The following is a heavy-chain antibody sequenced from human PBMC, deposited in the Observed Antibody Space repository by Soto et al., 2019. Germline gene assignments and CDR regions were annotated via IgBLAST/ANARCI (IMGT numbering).Heavy chain of an antibody. CDR2: IYYSGST. V-gene: IGHV4-59*01. D-gene: IGHD3-3*01. Sequence: SETMSLTCTVSGGSISSYYWSWIRQPPGKGLEWIGYIYYSGSTNYNPSLKSRVTISVDTSKNQFSLKLSSVTAADSAVYYCARGTTIFGVVTKSYYYYYYMDVWGKGTTVTVSS. CDR1: GGSISSYY. J-gene: IGHJ6*03. CDR3: ARGTTIFGVVTKSYYYYYYMDV.